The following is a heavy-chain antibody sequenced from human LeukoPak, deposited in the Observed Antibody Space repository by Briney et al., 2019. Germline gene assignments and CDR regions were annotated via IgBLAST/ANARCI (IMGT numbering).Heavy chain of an antibody. J-gene: IGHJ4*02. D-gene: IGHD4-17*01. Sequence: GGSLRLSCAASGFTFSSYGMHWVRQAPGKGLVWVSCINGDGSTSNYADSVKGRFTISRDNAKNTLYLQMHSLRAEDTAVYYCARDEPTVTTGPPVGSWGQGTLVTVSS. CDR3: ARDEPTVTTGPPVGS. V-gene: IGHV3-74*01. CDR1: GFTFSSYG. CDR2: INGDGSTS.